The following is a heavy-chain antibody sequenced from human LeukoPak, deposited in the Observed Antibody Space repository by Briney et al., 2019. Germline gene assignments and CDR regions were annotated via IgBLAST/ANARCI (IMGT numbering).Heavy chain of an antibody. CDR1: GGSISSGSYY. CDR2: INHSGST. V-gene: IGHV4-39*07. J-gene: IGHJ2*01. CDR3: ARGGFDYGDYGETYWYFDL. Sequence: PSQTLSLTCTVSGGSISSGSYYWSWIRQPPGKGLEWIGEINHSGSTNYNPSLKSRVTISVDTSKNQFSLKLSSVTAADTAVYYCARGGFDYGDYGETYWYFDLWGRGTLVTVSS. D-gene: IGHD4-17*01.